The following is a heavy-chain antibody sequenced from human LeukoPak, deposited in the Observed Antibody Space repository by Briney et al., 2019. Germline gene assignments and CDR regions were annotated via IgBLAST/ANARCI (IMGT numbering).Heavy chain of an antibody. V-gene: IGHV3-23*01. CDR2: ITGSGAST. CDR3: ARNAGLDN. J-gene: IGHJ4*02. D-gene: IGHD2-8*01. Sequence: GGSLRLSCAASGFIFTSQAMNWVRQAPGKGLEWVATITGSGASTYYADSVKGRFTISRDNSKNTVDLQMFSLRVEDTALYYCARNAGLDNWGQGILVTVSS. CDR1: GFIFTSQA.